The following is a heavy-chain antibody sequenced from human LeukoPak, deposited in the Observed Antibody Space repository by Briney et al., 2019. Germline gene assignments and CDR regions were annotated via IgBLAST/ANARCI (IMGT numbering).Heavy chain of an antibody. CDR2: INWNGRRT. Sequence: GGSLRLSCTASGFTFDDYAMSWVRQSPGKGLEWVSGINWNGRRTGYENSVKGRFTISRDNANNSLYLQMNSLTADDTALYYCARAKSHCGGDCYSFAFDIWGQGTLVTVSS. D-gene: IGHD2-21*02. J-gene: IGHJ3*02. CDR1: GFTFDDYA. CDR3: ARAKSHCGGDCYSFAFDI. V-gene: IGHV3-20*04.